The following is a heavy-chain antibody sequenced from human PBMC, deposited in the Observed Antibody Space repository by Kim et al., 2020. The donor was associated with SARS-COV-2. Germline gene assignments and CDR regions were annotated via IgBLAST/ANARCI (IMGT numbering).Heavy chain of an antibody. V-gene: IGHV1-18*01. J-gene: IGHJ4*01. CDR1: GYTFTSYG. D-gene: IGHD3-10*01. Sequence: ASVKVSCKASGYTFTSYGITWLRQAPGQGLEWLGWIGTYNGNTNYAQKLKDRVTLTIEKSTSTAYMELRSLRSDDTAVYYCSTAYDYGSGNYYSGFDYWG. CDR3: STAYDYGSGNYYSGFDY. CDR2: IGTYNGNT.